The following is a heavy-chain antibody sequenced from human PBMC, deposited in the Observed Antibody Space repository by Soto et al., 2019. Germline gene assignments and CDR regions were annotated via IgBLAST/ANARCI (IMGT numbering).Heavy chain of an antibody. J-gene: IGHJ4*02. V-gene: IGHV1-3*01. CDR3: ARARWELLCFDY. Sequence: ASVKVSCKASGYTFTSYAMHWVRQAPGQRLEWMGWINAGNGNTKYSQKFQGRVTITRDTSASTAYMELSSLRSEDTAVYYCARARWELLCFDYWGQGTLVTVSS. CDR2: INAGNGNT. CDR1: GYTFTSYA. D-gene: IGHD1-26*01.